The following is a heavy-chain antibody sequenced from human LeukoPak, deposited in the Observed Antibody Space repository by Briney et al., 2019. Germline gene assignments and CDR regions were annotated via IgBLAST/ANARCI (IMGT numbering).Heavy chain of an antibody. CDR3: AKGIYSSGWSYFDY. D-gene: IGHD6-19*01. Sequence: GGSLRLSCAASGFTFSDSAMSWVRQAPGKGLEWVSTLSGSGITTYYADSVKGRFTISRDNSKNTLYPQMNSLRAEDTAVYYCAKGIYSSGWSYFDYWGHGTLVTVSS. V-gene: IGHV3-23*01. J-gene: IGHJ4*01. CDR1: GFTFSDSA. CDR2: LSGSGITT.